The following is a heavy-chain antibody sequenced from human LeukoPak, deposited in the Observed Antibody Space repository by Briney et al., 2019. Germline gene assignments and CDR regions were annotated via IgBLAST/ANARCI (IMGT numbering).Heavy chain of an antibody. CDR3: ARGGNLDYGRNFIGY. D-gene: IGHD4-23*01. J-gene: IGHJ4*02. V-gene: IGHV4-34*01. CDR1: GESFSGYY. CDR2: INHSGST. Sequence: SETLSLTCAVYGESFSGYYWSWVRQPPGKGLEWVGEINHSGSTNYNPSLKSRVTISVDTSKNQFSLKLSSVTAADTAVYYCARGGNLDYGRNFIGYWGQGTLVTVSS.